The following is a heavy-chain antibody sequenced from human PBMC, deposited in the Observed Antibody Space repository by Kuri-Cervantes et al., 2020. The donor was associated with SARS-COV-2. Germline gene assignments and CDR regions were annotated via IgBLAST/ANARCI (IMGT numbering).Heavy chain of an antibody. CDR1: GFTFSSYW. CDR3: ARQNTIFGVVITDAFDI. J-gene: IGHJ3*02. V-gene: IGHV3-74*01. CDR2: INSDGSST. D-gene: IGHD3-3*01. Sequence: GGSLRLSCAASGFTFSSYWMHWVRQAPGKGLVWVSRINSDGSSTSYADSVKGRFTISRDNAKNTLYLQMNSLRAEDTAVYYCARQNTIFGVVITDAFDIWGQGTMVTVSS.